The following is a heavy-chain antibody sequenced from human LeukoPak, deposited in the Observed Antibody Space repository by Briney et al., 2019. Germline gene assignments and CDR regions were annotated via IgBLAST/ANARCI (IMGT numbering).Heavy chain of an antibody. D-gene: IGHD1-7*01. V-gene: IGHV4-31*03. J-gene: IGHJ6*03. CDR3: ARGLGVELRSLLDYYYYYMDV. Sequence: PSETLSLTCTVSGGSVSSGSFYWGWIRQHPGKGLEWIGYIHYRGTTYYNTSLKSRLTISMDTSKNQFSLRLDSVTAADTAVYYCARGLGVELRSLLDYYYYYMDVWGKGTTVTVS. CDR2: IHYRGTT. CDR1: GGSVSSGSFY.